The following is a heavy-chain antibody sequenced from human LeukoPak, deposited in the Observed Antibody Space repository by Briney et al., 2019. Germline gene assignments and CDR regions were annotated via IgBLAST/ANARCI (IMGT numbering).Heavy chain of an antibody. CDR3: ARSHGSRYYYYMDV. CDR1: GYTFTSYD. V-gene: IGHV1-8*01. J-gene: IGHJ6*03. CDR2: MNPNSGNT. Sequence: GASVKVSCKASGYTFTSYDINWVRQATGQGLEWMGWMNPNSGNTGYAQKFQGRVTMTRNTSISTAYMELSSLRSEDTAVYYCARSHGSRYYYYMDVWGKGTTVTISS.